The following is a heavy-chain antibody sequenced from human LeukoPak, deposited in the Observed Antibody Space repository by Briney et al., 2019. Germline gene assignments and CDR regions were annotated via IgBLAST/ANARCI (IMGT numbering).Heavy chain of an antibody. CDR2: VTWNSNSI. J-gene: IGHJ4*02. CDR1: GFTFSSYS. CDR3: AKDISGYIYGYFDY. V-gene: IGHV3-9*01. D-gene: IGHD5-18*01. Sequence: PGGSLRLSCAASGFTFSSYSMNWVRQAPGKGLEWVSGVTWNSNSIGYADSVKGRFTISRDNAKNSLYLQMNSLRAEDTASYYCAKDISGYIYGYFDYWGQGTLVTVSS.